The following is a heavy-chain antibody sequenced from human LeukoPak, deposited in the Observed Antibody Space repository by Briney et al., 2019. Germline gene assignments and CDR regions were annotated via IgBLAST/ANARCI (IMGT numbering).Heavy chain of an antibody. CDR2: ITGSSTSI. V-gene: IGHV3-21*01. CDR1: GFTFSSYT. CDR3: ARDLTVTSTCWFDL. D-gene: IGHD4-11*01. Sequence: MTGGSLRLSCAVSGFTFSSYTMNWVRQAPGKGLEWVSSITGSSTSIYYADSVKGRFTISRDKSKNSLYLQMNNLGAEDTAVYYCARDLTVTSTCWFDLWGQGTLVTVSS. J-gene: IGHJ5*02.